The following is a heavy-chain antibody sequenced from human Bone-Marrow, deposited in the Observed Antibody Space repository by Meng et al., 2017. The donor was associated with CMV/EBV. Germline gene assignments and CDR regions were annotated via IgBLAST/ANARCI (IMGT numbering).Heavy chain of an antibody. CDR1: GFTFSSYW. CDR3: ARDSGRINY. J-gene: IGHJ4*02. V-gene: IGHV3-74*01. CDR2: INSDGSST. D-gene: IGHD1-14*01. Sequence: GESLKISCAASGFTFSSYWMHWVRQAPGKGLVWVSRINSDGSSTSYADSVKGRFNISRDNAKNSLYLQMNSLRVEDTAVYYCARDSGRINYWGQGTLVAVSS.